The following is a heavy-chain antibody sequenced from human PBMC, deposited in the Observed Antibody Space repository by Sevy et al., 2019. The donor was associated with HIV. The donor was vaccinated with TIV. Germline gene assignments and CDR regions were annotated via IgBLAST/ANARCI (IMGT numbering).Heavy chain of an antibody. CDR1: GGSISSSSYY. CDR3: AAPRASGWYEVTGGYFDF. CDR2: IYSTGST. J-gene: IGHJ2*01. D-gene: IGHD6-19*01. V-gene: IGHV4-39*01. Sequence: SETLSLTCTVSGGSISSSSYYWGWIRQPPGKGLEWIGSIYSTGSTSYNPSLRSRVTVSADTSKNQLSLKLDSVSAADTAVYYCAAPRASGWYEVTGGYFDFWGRGTLVTVSS.